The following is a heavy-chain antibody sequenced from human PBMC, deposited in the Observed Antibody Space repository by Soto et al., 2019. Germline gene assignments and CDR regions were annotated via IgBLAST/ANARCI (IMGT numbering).Heavy chain of an antibody. CDR2: ISTFNSHT. V-gene: IGHV1-18*01. CDR3: ARGPLDSPIPAFDY. J-gene: IGHJ4*02. D-gene: IGHD2-2*02. Sequence: QVQLLQSGAEVKKPGASVKVSCKASGYTFTSYGISWVRQAPGQGLEWMGWISTFNSHTDYAQKVQGRVAMTTDRSTCTGYMELRSLRSDDTAVYYCARGPLDSPIPAFDYWGQGTLVTVSS. CDR1: GYTFTSYG.